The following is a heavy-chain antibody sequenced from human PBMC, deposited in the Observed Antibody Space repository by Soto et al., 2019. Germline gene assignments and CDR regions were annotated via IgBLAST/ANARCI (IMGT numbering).Heavy chain of an antibody. J-gene: IGHJ4*02. CDR2: IYFSGGT. Sequence: PSETLSLTCTVSGDSISSYYWSWIRQPPGKGLEWIGYIYFSGGTNYNPSLKSRVTISVDTSKNQFSLKLSSVTAADTAVYYCARESRSWYGSIWDYWGQGTLVTVSS. CDR1: GDSISSYY. D-gene: IGHD6-13*01. V-gene: IGHV4-59*12. CDR3: ARESRSWYGSIWDY.